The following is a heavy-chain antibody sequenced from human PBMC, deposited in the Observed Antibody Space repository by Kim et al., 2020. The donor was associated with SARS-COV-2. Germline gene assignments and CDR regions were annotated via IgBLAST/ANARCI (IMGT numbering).Heavy chain of an antibody. CDR1: GGSISSGGYY. J-gene: IGHJ6*02. V-gene: IGHV4-31*03. CDR2: IYYSGST. D-gene: IGHD3-10*01. CDR3: ARDTQNVLLWFGELYPPGGYYGMDV. Sequence: SETLSLTCTVSGGSISSGGYYWSWIRQHPGKGLEWIGYIYYSGSTYYNPSLKSRVTISVDTSKNQFSLKLSSVTAADTAVYYCARDTQNVLLWFGELYPPGGYYGMDVWGQGTTVTVSS.